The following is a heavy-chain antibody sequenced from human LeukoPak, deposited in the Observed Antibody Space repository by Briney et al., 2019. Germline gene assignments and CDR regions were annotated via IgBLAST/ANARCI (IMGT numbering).Heavy chain of an antibody. Sequence: PGGSLRLSCAASGFPFNRYVMSWVRQAPGRGLEWVSAISGSGGTTYYADSVKGRFTISRDNSKNTMYLQMNSLRAEDTVVYYCARGVAGRGDYWGQGTLVTVSS. CDR3: ARGVAGRGDY. V-gene: IGHV3-23*01. CDR2: ISGSGGTT. J-gene: IGHJ4*02. CDR1: GFPFNRYV. D-gene: IGHD6-19*01.